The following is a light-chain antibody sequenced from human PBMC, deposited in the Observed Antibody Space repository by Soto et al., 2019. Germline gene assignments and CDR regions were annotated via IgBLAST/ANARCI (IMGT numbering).Light chain of an antibody. V-gene: IGKV3-20*01. CDR3: QQYGSSPTT. CDR2: GAS. Sequence: ESVLTQSAGTLSLSPGERANLSCRASHGFISSYLAWYQQKTGQAPRLLIYGASSRATGIPDRFSGSGSGTDFTLTISRLEPEDFAVYYCQQYGSSPTTFGQGTRLEIK. CDR1: HGFISSY. J-gene: IGKJ5*01.